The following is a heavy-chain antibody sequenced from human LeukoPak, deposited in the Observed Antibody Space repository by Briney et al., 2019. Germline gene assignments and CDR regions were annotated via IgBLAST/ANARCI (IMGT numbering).Heavy chain of an antibody. CDR2: ISYDGSNK. V-gene: IGHV3-30*04. CDR1: GVTFSSYA. J-gene: IGHJ6*04. CDR3: AELGITMIGGV. Sequence: GGSLRLSCAASGVTFSSYAMHWVRQAPGKGLEWVALISYDGSNKYYADSVKGRFTISRDNSKNTLYLQMNSLRAEDTAVYYCAELGITMIGGVWGKGTTVTISS. D-gene: IGHD3-10*02.